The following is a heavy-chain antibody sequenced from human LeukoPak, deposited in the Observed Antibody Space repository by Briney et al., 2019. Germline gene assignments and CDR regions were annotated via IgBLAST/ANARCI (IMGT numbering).Heavy chain of an antibody. V-gene: IGHV3-9*01. CDR1: GFTFGDYD. J-gene: IGHJ6*02. Sequence: GGSLRLSCAASGFTFGDYDMHWVRQAPGKGLEWVSGISWNSGSIGYADSVKGRFTISRDNAKNSLYLQMNSLRAEDTALYYCAKDMNEAVAGTVSYGMDVWGQGTTVTVSS. CDR2: ISWNSGSI. D-gene: IGHD6-19*01. CDR3: AKDMNEAVAGTVSYGMDV.